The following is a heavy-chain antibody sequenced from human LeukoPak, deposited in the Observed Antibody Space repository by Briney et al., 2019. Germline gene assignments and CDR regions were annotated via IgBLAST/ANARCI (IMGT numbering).Heavy chain of an antibody. CDR1: GYTFTSYY. CDR2: INPSGGST. CDR3: ASLVSRSSGRMRAFAI. Sequence: ASVTVSFMASGYTFTSYYMHWVRQAPGQGVEWMGIINPSGGSTCYAQKFQGRVTMTRDTSTSTVYMELSSLRSEDTAVYYCASLVSRSSGRMRAFAIWGQGTLVTVSS. D-gene: IGHD3-10*01. J-gene: IGHJ3*02. V-gene: IGHV1-46*01.